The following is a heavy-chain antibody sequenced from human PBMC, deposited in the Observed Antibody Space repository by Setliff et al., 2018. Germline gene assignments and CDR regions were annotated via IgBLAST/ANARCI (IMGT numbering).Heavy chain of an antibody. Sequence: GGSLRLSCGASGFIFNTYGMHWVRQAPGKGLEWVAFTWYDGINKYYADSVKGRFTISRDNAKNSLYLQMNSLRAEDTAVYYCARSGNYRVDYWGQGTLVTVSS. J-gene: IGHJ4*02. CDR1: GFIFNTYG. D-gene: IGHD1-26*01. CDR2: TWYDGINK. V-gene: IGHV3-33*01. CDR3: ARSGNYRVDY.